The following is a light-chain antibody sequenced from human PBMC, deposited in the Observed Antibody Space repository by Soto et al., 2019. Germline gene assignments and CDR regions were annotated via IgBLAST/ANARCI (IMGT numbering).Light chain of an antibody. CDR1: QGIGDR. CDR3: LHTFSFPRT. J-gene: IGKJ1*01. V-gene: IGKV1-12*01. Sequence: VHMTQSASSVSASVGHSVTIACRASQGIGDRLAWYQQRPGKVPQLVVYFASTLPSGVPSRFSASGYGAEFTLTINPLQAEDFATYYCLHTFSFPRTFGQGTKVDIK. CDR2: FAS.